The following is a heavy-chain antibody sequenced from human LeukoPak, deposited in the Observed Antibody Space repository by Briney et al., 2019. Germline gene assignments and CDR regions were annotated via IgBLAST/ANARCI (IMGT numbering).Heavy chain of an antibody. CDR3: ATYSSSWYFFDY. Sequence: SETLSLTCTVSGDSISSSSYYWGWIRQPPGKGLEWIGSTFYSGTTSYNPSLKSRVTISVDTSKNQLSLKLSSVTAADTAVFYCATYSSSWYFFDYWGQGTLVTVSS. CDR2: TFYSGTT. V-gene: IGHV4-39*01. CDR1: GDSISSSSYY. D-gene: IGHD6-13*01. J-gene: IGHJ4*02.